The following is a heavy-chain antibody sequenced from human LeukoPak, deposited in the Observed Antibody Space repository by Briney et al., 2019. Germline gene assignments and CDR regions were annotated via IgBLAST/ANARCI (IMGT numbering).Heavy chain of an antibody. D-gene: IGHD3-10*01. CDR1: GFTFSSYA. CDR2: ISGSGGST. Sequence: GGSLRLSXAASGFTFSSYAMSWVSQAPGKGLEWVSAISGSGGSTYYADSVKGRFTISRDNSKNTLYLQMNSLRAEDTAVYYSAKYSGLGWSHFDYWGQGTLVTVSS. CDR3: AKYSGLGWSHFDY. J-gene: IGHJ4*02. V-gene: IGHV3-23*01.